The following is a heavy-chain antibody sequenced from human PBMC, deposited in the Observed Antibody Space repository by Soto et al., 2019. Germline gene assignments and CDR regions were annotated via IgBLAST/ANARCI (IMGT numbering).Heavy chain of an antibody. CDR1: GGSISSDGNY. D-gene: IGHD3-10*01. CDR3: ARARMVRGIIYYYGMDV. V-gene: IGHV4-31*03. J-gene: IGHJ6*02. CDR2: IYYSGST. Sequence: QVQLQESGPGLVKSSQTLSLTCTVSGGSISSDGNYWSWIRQHPGKGLEWIGYIYYSGSTNYNPYLKSRVTISVDTSKNQFSLKLSSVTAADTAVYYCARARMVRGIIYYYGMDVWGQGTTVTVSS.